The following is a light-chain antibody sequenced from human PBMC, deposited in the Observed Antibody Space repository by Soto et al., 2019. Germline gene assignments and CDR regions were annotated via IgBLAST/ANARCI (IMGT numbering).Light chain of an antibody. Sequence: QSVLTQPASVSGSPGQSITISCTGTSSDVGGYNYVSWYQQHPGKAPKLMIYDVSNRPSGVSNRFSGSKSGNTASLTISGLQAEDAAEYYWSAYTSPRVFGTGTKVTVL. CDR1: SSDVGGYNY. CDR2: DVS. CDR3: SAYTSPRV. J-gene: IGLJ1*01. V-gene: IGLV2-14*01.